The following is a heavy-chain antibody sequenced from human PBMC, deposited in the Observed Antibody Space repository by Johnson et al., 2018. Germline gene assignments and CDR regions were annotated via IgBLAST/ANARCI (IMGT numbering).Heavy chain of an antibody. CDR2: IFPSGRT. Sequence: QVQLQESGPGLVKPSQTLALTCTVSGGSISSGVYYWTWIRQPPGKGLEWIGYIFPSGRTYYNPSLKSRLTISLDTSKNQFSLKLTSVGAADTAVYFCVRAARDNSYYYMDVWGKGTTVTVSS. V-gene: IGHV4-30-4*08. CDR1: GGSISSGVYY. J-gene: IGHJ6*03. CDR3: VRAARDNSYYYMDV.